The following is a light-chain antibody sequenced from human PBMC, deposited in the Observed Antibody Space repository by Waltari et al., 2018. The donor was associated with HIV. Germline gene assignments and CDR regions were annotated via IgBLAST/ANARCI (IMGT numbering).Light chain of an antibody. CDR3: NSRDSSGNHVV. V-gene: IGLV3-19*01. J-gene: IGLJ2*01. CDR1: SLRRYY. Sequence: SSELTQDPAVSVALGQTVKITCQGDSLRRYYASWYQQKPGQAPVLVIYDKNNRPSGIPDRFSGSSSGNTASLIITGAQAEDEADYYCNSRDSSGNHVVFGGGTKLTVL. CDR2: DKN.